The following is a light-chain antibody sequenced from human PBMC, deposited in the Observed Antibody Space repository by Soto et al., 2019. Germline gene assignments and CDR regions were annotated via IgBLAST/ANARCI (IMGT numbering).Light chain of an antibody. V-gene: IGKV3D-15*01. CDR2: DAS. CDR3: QQYTNWPPNT. J-gene: IGKJ5*01. CDR1: QSVSSK. Sequence: EIVMTQSPATLSLSPGQRATLSCRASQSVSSKLAWYQQKPGQAPRLLIYDASNRATGIPARFSGRGSGTEFTLTISSLQSEDFAVYYCQQYTNWPPNTFGQGTRLEIK.